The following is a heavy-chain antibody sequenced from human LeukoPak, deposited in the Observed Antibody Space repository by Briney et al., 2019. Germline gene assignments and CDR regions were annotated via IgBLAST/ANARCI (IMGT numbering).Heavy chain of an antibody. Sequence: GASVKVSCKASGYTFTGYYMHWVRQAPGQGLEWMGWINPNSGGTNYAQKFQGRVTMTRDTSISTAYMELSRLRSDDTAVYYCARDMLFGNWYSSSQGFDYWGQGTLVTVSS. CDR1: GYTFTGYY. V-gene: IGHV1-2*02. D-gene: IGHD6-13*01. J-gene: IGHJ4*02. CDR2: INPNSGGT. CDR3: ARDMLFGNWYSSSQGFDY.